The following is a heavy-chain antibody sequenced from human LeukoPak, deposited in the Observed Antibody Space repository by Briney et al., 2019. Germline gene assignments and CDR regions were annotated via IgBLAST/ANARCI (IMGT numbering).Heavy chain of an antibody. Sequence: GGSLRLSCAASGFTFSNYWMNWVRQAPGKGLEWVANIKQDGNEKYYVDSVKGRFTISRDNVKNSLYLQMNSLRAEDTAVYYCARDDYDSSTPYYFDYWGQGILVTVSS. J-gene: IGHJ4*02. CDR3: ARDDYDSSTPYYFDY. V-gene: IGHV3-7*01. CDR1: GFTFSNYW. D-gene: IGHD3-22*01. CDR2: IKQDGNEK.